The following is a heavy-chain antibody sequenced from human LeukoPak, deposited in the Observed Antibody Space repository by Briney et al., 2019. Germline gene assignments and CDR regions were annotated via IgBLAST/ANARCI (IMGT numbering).Heavy chain of an antibody. CDR3: ARGNSGSYYLFNY. CDR2: INPRGGST. Sequence: ASVKVSCKASGYTFTSYFMHWVRQAPGQGLEWMGLINPRGGSTRYAQKFQGRVTMTTDTSTSTAYMELRSLRSDDTAVYYCARGNSGSYYLFNYWGQGTLVTVSS. V-gene: IGHV1-46*01. CDR1: GYTFTSYF. J-gene: IGHJ4*02. D-gene: IGHD1-26*01.